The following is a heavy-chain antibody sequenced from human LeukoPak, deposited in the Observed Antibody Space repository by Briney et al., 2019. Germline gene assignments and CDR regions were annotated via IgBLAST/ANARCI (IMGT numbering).Heavy chain of an antibody. CDR3: ARGSRTWFGRGLLANYYDSGLAV. D-gene: IGHD3-10*01. J-gene: IGHJ6*01. CDR1: GYTFTGYY. CDR2: INPNSGGT. V-gene: IGHV1-2*04. Sequence: ASVKVSCKASGYTFTGYYMHWVRQAPGQGLEWMGWINPNSGGTNYAQKFQGWVTMTRDTSISTAYMELSRLRSDDTAVYYCARGSRTWFGRGLLANYYDSGLAVWGQAPTVTVS.